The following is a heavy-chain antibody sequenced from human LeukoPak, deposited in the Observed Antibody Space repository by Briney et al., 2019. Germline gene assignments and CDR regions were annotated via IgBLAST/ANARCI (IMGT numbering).Heavy chain of an antibody. D-gene: IGHD3-10*01. Sequence: GGSLRLSCAASGFTFSRYGMHWVRQAPGKGLEWVALIWYDGSNKDHADSVKGRFTISRANSKNTLYLQMNSLRADDTAVYYCARQGDFGSGSYYIDAFDIWGQGTMVTVSS. CDR3: ARQGDFGSGSYYIDAFDI. CDR2: IWYDGSNK. V-gene: IGHV3-33*01. J-gene: IGHJ3*02. CDR1: GFTFSRYG.